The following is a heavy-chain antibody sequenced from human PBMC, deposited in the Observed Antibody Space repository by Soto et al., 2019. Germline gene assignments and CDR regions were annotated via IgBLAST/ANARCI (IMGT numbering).Heavy chain of an antibody. CDR1: GGSFSGYY. Sequence: PSETLSLTCAVYGGSFSGYYWSWIRQPPGKGLEWIGEINHSGSTNYNPSLKSRVTISVDTSKNQFSLKPSSVTAADTAVYYCARGRDTGSYYNNWFDPWGQGTLVTVSS. CDR2: INHSGST. V-gene: IGHV4-34*01. D-gene: IGHD3-10*01. CDR3: ARGRDTGSYYNNWFDP. J-gene: IGHJ5*02.